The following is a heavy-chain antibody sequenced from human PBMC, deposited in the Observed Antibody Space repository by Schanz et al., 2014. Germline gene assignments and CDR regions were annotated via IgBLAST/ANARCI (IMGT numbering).Heavy chain of an antibody. CDR1: GRTFIVYH. V-gene: IGHV1-2*06. J-gene: IGHJ6*02. CDR2: ISPNSGDT. Sequence: QVQLVQSGAEVKKPGASMKVSCKASGRTFIVYHVLHWVRQAPGQGLEWMGRISPNSGDTHSAQKFKGRATTAWDSSISAANMELSRLRSDDTAVYYCARENKDYDSILNKFFHYGLDLWGQGTTVTVSS. D-gene: IGHD3-3*02. CDR3: ARENKDYDSILNKFFHYGLDL.